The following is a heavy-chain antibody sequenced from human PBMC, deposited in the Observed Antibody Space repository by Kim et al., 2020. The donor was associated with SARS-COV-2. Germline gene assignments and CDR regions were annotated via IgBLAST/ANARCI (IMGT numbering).Heavy chain of an antibody. D-gene: IGHD2-8*01. Sequence: SETLSLTCTVSGGSISSSSYYWGWIRQPPGKGLEWIGSIYYSGSTYYNPSLKSRVTISVDTSKNQFSLKLSSVTAADTAVYYCARVPQMADGRGDYFDYWGQGTLVTVSS. CDR3: ARVPQMADGRGDYFDY. CDR2: IYYSGST. J-gene: IGHJ4*02. CDR1: GGSISSSSYY. V-gene: IGHV4-39*07.